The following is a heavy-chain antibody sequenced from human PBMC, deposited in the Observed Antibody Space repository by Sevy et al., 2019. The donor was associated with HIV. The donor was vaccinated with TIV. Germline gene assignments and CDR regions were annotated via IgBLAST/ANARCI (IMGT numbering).Heavy chain of an antibody. CDR3: RAYGYYYGSGSYFFDY. D-gene: IGHD3-10*01. CDR1: GYTFTSYG. Sequence: ASVKVSCKASGYTFTSYGISCVRQAPGQGLEWMGWISAYNGNTNYAQKLQGRVTMTTDTSTSTAYMELRSLRSDDTAVYYCRAYGYYYGSGSYFFDYWGQGTLVTVSS. V-gene: IGHV1-18*04. J-gene: IGHJ4*02. CDR2: ISAYNGNT.